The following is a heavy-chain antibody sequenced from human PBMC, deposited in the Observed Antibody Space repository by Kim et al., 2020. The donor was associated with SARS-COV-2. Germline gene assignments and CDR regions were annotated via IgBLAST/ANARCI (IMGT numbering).Heavy chain of an antibody. D-gene: IGHD2-21*02. J-gene: IGHJ4*02. CDR3: ARDPRVGGGDCPDY. V-gene: IGHV1-2*06. Sequence: ASVKVSCKASGYTFTAYFMHWVRQAPGQGLEWMGRINPNSGGTNYAQKFQGRVTRTRDTSINTAYMELSSLRSDDTAVYYCARDPRVGGGDCPDYWGQGTLVTVSS. CDR2: INPNSGGT. CDR1: GYTFTAYF.